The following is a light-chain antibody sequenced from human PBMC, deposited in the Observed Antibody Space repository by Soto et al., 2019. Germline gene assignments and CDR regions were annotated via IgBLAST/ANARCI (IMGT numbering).Light chain of an antibody. CDR2: GNT. J-gene: IGLJ1*01. V-gene: IGLV1-40*01. Sequence: QPVLTQPPPLSGAPGKRATISCTGSTPNIGSTYDVQWYQQLPGTAPKLLIHGNTDRPSGVPDRFSGSKSGTSASLAITGLQADDEADYYCQSYDDSLSVHYVFGTGTQLTVL. CDR1: TPNIGSTYD. CDR3: QSYDDSLSVHYV.